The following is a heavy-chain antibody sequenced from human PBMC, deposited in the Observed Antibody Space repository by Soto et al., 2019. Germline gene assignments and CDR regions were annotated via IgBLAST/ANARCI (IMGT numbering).Heavy chain of an antibody. Sequence: QVQLVRSGSELRKPGASVKVSCKASGYTFTSNSITWVRQAPGQGLEWMGWISTSSGNTKFAQKFQGRVTLTTDTSTSTAYMELTSLRSDDTAVYYCARGGGYAVDYWGQGTLVTVST. CDR3: ARGGGYAVDY. D-gene: IGHD5-12*01. V-gene: IGHV1-18*04. CDR2: ISTSSGNT. J-gene: IGHJ4*02. CDR1: GYTFTSNS.